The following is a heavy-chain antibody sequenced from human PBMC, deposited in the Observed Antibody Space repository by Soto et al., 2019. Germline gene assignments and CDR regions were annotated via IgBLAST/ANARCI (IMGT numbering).Heavy chain of an antibody. V-gene: IGHV3-23*01. CDR2: ISGSGGNT. CDR1: GFTFSTFA. Sequence: AGRSLRLSCAASGFTFSTFAMSWVRQAPGKGLEWVSGISGSGGNTYYADSVKGRFTISRDNSKNTLYLQWNSLKASDTAIYYCARPGYYDSSGFFNFDYWGQGTLVTVSS. CDR3: ARPGYYDSSGFFNFDY. D-gene: IGHD3-22*01. J-gene: IGHJ4*02.